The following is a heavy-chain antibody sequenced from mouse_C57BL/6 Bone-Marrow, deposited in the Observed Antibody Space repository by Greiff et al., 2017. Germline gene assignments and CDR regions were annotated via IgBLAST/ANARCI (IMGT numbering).Heavy chain of an antibody. D-gene: IGHD2-14*01. Sequence: VQLQQPGAELVKPGASVKLSCKASGYTFTSYWMHWVKQRPGRGIEWIGRIDPNSGGTKYNEKFKSKATLTVDKPSSTAYMQLSSLTSEDSAVYYCARSRYGAWFAYWGQGTLVTVSA. J-gene: IGHJ3*01. CDR2: IDPNSGGT. CDR1: GYTFTSYW. V-gene: IGHV1-72*01. CDR3: ARSRYGAWFAY.